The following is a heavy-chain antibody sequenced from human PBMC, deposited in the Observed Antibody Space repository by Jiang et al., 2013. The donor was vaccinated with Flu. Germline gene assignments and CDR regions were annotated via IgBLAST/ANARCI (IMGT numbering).Heavy chain of an antibody. Sequence: SLKSRVTISVDTSKNQFSLKLSSVTAADTAVYYCEYSSSGLYYFDYWGQGTLVTVSS. J-gene: IGHJ4*02. V-gene: IGHV4-34*01. CDR3: EYSSSGLYYFDY. D-gene: IGHD6-6*01.